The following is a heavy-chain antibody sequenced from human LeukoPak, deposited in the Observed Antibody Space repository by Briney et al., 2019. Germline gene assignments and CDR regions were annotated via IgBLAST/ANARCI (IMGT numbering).Heavy chain of an antibody. CDR1: GGSISSGGYY. J-gene: IGHJ3*02. V-gene: IGHV4-31*03. Sequence: SQTLSLTCTVSGGSISSGGYYWSWIRQHPGKGLEWIGYIYYSGSTYYNPSLKSRVTISADTSKNQFSLKLSSVTAADTAVYYCAAQGIAVAGTGLDAFDIWGQGTMVTVSS. CDR3: AAQGIAVAGTGLDAFDI. CDR2: IYYSGST. D-gene: IGHD6-19*01.